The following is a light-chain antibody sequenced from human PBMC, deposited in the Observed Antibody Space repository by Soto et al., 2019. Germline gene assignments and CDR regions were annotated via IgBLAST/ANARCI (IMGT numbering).Light chain of an antibody. CDR1: QSIISSY. CDR3: LHYGSSSYT. V-gene: IGKV3-20*01. Sequence: EIVLTQSPGTLSLSPGERATLSCRASQSIISSYLAWYQQKPGQAPRLLIYAASSRATDIPDRFSGSGSGTDFTLTLTRLEPEDCAVYYCLHYGSSSYTLGQGTQVEIK. J-gene: IGKJ2*01. CDR2: AAS.